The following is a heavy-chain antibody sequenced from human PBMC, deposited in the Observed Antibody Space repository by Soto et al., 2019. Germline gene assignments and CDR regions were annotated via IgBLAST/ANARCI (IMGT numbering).Heavy chain of an antibody. J-gene: IGHJ6*02. V-gene: IGHV1-46*01. Sequence: ASVKVSCKASGYTFTSYYMHWVRQAPGQGLEWMGIINPSGGSTSYAQKFQGRVTMTRDTSTSTVYMELSSLRSEDTAVHYCASLNYDILTGSKLDVWGQGTTVTVSS. CDR2: INPSGGST. CDR3: ASLNYDILTGSKLDV. CDR1: GYTFTSYY. D-gene: IGHD3-9*01.